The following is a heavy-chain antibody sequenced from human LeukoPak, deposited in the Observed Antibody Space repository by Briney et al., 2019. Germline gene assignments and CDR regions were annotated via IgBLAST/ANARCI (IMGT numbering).Heavy chain of an antibody. V-gene: IGHV4-4*07. CDR3: ARGYYGGNLLVP. J-gene: IGHJ3*01. CDR2: FYNSGNT. CDR1: GGSISSYY. Sequence: SETLSLTCTVSGGSISSYYWSWIRQPAGKGLEWIGRFYNSGNTNYNPSLKSRVTMSVDTSKNQFSLKLSSVTAADTAVYFCARGYYGGNLLVPWGQGTMVTVSS. D-gene: IGHD4-23*01.